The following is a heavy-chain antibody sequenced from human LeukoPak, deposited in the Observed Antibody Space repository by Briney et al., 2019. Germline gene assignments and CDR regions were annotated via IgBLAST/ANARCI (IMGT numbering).Heavy chain of an antibody. Sequence: GGSLRLSCAASGFTVSSNYMSWVRQAPGKGLEWVSVIYSGGSTYYADSVKGRFTISRDNSKNTLYLQMNSLRAEDAAVFYCARADGPSSSWYGYWGQGTLVTVSS. V-gene: IGHV3-66*01. CDR1: GFTVSSNY. CDR3: ARADGPSSSWYGY. CDR2: IYSGGST. J-gene: IGHJ4*02. D-gene: IGHD6-13*01.